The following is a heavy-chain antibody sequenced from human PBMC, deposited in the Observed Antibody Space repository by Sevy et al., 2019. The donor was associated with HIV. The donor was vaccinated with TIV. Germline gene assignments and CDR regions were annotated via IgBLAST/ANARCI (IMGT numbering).Heavy chain of an antibody. D-gene: IGHD3-3*01. CDR2: INHREVT. CDR3: VRFDTKIKIFGVPRGAY. J-gene: IGHJ4*02. V-gene: IGHV4-34*01. Sequence: SETLSLTCTVYSGSFSDFYWNWIRQAPGKGLEWIGEINHREVTNYNPSLKSRVTISADASNRQFYLKLTSVTAADTAVYYCVRFDTKIKIFGVPRGAYWGPGTLVTVSS. CDR1: SGSFSDFY.